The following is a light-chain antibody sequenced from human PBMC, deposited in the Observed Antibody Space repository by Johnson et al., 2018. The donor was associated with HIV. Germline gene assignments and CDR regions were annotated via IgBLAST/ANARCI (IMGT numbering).Light chain of an antibody. Sequence: QSVLTQPPSVSAAPGQKVTISCSGSSSNIGNNYVSWYQHLPGTAPKLLIHENKKRPSGIPDRFAGSKSGTSANLDITGLQTGEEADYYCGTWDSSLGAWVFGTGTKFTVL. CDR2: ENK. V-gene: IGLV1-51*02. CDR3: GTWDSSLGAWV. J-gene: IGLJ1*01. CDR1: SSNIGNNY.